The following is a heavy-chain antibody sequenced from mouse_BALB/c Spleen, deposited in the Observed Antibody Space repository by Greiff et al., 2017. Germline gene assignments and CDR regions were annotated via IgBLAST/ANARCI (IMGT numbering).Heavy chain of an antibody. CDR1: GYTFTSYY. CDR2: IYPGNVNT. Sequence: VQLQQSGPELVKPGASVRISCKASGYTFTSYYIHWVKQRPGQGLEWIGWIYPGNVNTKYNEKFKGKATLTADKSSSTAYMQLSSLTSEDSAVYYCSRGHTLMDYWGQGTSVTVSS. J-gene: IGHJ4*01. CDR3: SRGHTLMDY. V-gene: IGHV1S56*01. D-gene: IGHD3-1*01.